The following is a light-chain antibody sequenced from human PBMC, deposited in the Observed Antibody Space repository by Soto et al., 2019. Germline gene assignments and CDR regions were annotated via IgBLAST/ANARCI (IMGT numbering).Light chain of an antibody. CDR3: LQFGISAPFI. Sequence: GESATLSSFASQSVRSNLDWYQQKPGQAPRLLIYDASNRATGIPARFSGSGSGTDFTLTISSLEPEDFAVYYCLQFGISAPFIVGGVTKVAIK. CDR1: QSVRSN. J-gene: IGKJ4*01. V-gene: IGKV3-11*01. CDR2: DAS.